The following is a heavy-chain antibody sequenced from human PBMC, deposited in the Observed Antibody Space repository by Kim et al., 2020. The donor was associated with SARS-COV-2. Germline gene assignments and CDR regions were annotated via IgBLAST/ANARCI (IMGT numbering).Heavy chain of an antibody. J-gene: IGHJ3*02. CDR2: IYYSGST. Sequence: SETLSLTCTVSGGSISSYYWSWIRQPPGKGLEWIGYIYYSGSTNYNPSLKSRVTISVDTSKNQFSLKLSSVTAADTAVYYCARDPKIGGIQSMVEIWGQGTMVTVSS. D-gene: IGHD5-18*01. V-gene: IGHV4-59*01. CDR1: GGSISSYY. CDR3: ARDPKIGGIQSMVEI.